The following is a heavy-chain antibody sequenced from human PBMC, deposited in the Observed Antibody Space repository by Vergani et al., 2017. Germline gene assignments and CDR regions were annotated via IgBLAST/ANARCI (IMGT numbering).Heavy chain of an antibody. CDR1: GFTFSSYG. V-gene: IGHV3-30*18. CDR2: FSYDGSNK. Sequence: QVQLVESGGGVVQPGRSLRLSCAASGFTFSSYGMHWVRQAPGKGLEWVAVFSYDGSNKYYPDSVKGRFTISRDNSKNTLYLQMNSLRAEDTAVYYCAKDLGSSTSSTVDYWGQGTLVTVSA. CDR3: AKDLGSSTSSTVDY. J-gene: IGHJ4*02. D-gene: IGHD2-2*01.